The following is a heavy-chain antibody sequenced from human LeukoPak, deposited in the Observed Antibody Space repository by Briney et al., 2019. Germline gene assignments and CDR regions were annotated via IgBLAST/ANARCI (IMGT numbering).Heavy chain of an antibody. CDR1: GGSISSSSYY. CDR2: IYYSGST. D-gene: IGHD6-6*01. CDR3: ARGQELAARPLDY. V-gene: IGHV4-39*07. Sequence: PSETLSLTCTVSGGSISSSSYYWGWIRQPPGKGLEWIGSIYYSGSTYYNPSLKSRVTISVDTSKNQFSLKLSSVTAADTAVYYCARGQELAARPLDYWGQGTLVTVSS. J-gene: IGHJ4*02.